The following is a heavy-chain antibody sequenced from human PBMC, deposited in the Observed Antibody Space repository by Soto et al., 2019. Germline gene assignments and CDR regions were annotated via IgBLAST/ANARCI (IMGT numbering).Heavy chain of an antibody. CDR2: INPNSGGT. CDR1: GYTFTGYY. J-gene: IGHJ6*02. CDR3: ARDPVDTAMVTEYYYYYGMDG. Sequence: ASVKVSCKASGYTFTGYYMHWVRQAPGQGLEWMGWINPNSGGTNYAQKFQGWVTMTRDTSISTAYMELSRLRSDDTAVYYCARDPVDTAMVTEYYYYYGMDGWGQGTTVTVSS. D-gene: IGHD5-18*01. V-gene: IGHV1-2*04.